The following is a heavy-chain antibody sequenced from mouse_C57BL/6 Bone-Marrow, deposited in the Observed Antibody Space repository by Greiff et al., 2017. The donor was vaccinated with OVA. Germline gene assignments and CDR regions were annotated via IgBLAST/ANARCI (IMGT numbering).Heavy chain of an antibody. J-gene: IGHJ2*01. CDR2: IDPETGGT. D-gene: IGHD1-1*01. Sequence: QVQLQQSGAELVRPGASVTLSCKASGYTFTDYEMHWVKQTPVHGLEWIGAIDPETGGTAYNQKFKGKAILTADKSSSTAYMELRSLTSEDSAVYYGTRYPYYYGSSSYFDYWGQGTTLTVSS. CDR3: TRYPYYYGSSSYFDY. CDR1: GYTFTDYE. V-gene: IGHV1-15*01.